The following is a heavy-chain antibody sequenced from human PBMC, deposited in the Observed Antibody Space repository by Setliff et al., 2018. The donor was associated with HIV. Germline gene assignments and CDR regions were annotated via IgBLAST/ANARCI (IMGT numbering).Heavy chain of an antibody. Sequence: GGSLRLSCAASGFTFSTYSIHWVRQAPGKGLQYVSAISSNGGSTFYANFVKGRFTISRDNSKNTVYLQMNSLRVEDTALYYCAREGPTVTTRYFHYWGQGTLVTVSS. J-gene: IGHJ1*01. CDR1: GFTFSTYS. D-gene: IGHD4-17*01. V-gene: IGHV3-64*01. CDR3: AREGPTVTTRYFHY. CDR2: ISSNGGST.